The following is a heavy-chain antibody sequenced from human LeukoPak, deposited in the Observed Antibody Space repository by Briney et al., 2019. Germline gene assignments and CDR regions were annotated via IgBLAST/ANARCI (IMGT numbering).Heavy chain of an antibody. CDR1: GFIVSSNY. CDR2: IYSGGST. V-gene: IGHV3-53*01. Sequence: PGGSLRLSCAASGFIVSSNYMSWVRQAPGKGLEWVSVIYSGGSTYYADSVKGRFTISRDNSKNTLYLQMNSLRAEDTAVYYCATGYYDSSGYYHWGQGTLVTVSS. D-gene: IGHD3-22*01. J-gene: IGHJ5*02. CDR3: ATGYYDSSGYYH.